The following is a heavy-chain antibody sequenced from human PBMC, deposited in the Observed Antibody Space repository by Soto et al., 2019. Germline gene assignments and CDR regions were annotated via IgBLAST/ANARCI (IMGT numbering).Heavy chain of an antibody. CDR2: IDHSGGT. V-gene: IGHV4-34*01. Sequence: SETLSLTCAVYGGSFSDYYWTWIRQPPGKGLEWIGEIDHSGGTNTNPSLTSRVTISVDRSNNQFSLNLTSVTAADTAAYYCTGKCNDYYGMDVLGLGTTVTVSS. D-gene: IGHD2-8*01. CDR1: GGSFSDYY. CDR3: TGKCNDYYGMDV. J-gene: IGHJ6*02.